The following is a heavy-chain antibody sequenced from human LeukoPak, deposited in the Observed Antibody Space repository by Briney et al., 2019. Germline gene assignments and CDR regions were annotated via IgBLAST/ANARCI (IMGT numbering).Heavy chain of an antibody. V-gene: IGHV5-51*01. CDR2: IYPGDSDT. D-gene: IGHD1-26*01. CDR1: EYSFTSYW. Sequence: GESLKISCKGSEYSFTSYWIGWVRQMPGKGLEWMGIIYPGDSDTRYSPSFQGQVTISADKSISTAYLQWSSLKASDTAMYYCARLQWELLSHYYMDVWGKGTTVTVSS. CDR3: ARLQWELLSHYYMDV. J-gene: IGHJ6*03.